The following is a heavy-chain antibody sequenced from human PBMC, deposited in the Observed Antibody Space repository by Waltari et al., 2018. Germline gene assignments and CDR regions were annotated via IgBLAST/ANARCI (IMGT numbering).Heavy chain of an antibody. D-gene: IGHD2-15*01. V-gene: IGHV1-69*05. Sequence: QVQLVQSGAEVKKHGSSVKVSCKASGGPFSSYALSWVRQAPGKGLEWMGGITPIFGTANYAQKFQGRVTITTDESTSTAYMELSSLRSEDTAVYYCARVYCSGGSCSYGMDVWGQGTTVTVSS. CDR1: GGPFSSYA. J-gene: IGHJ6*02. CDR3: ARVYCSGGSCSYGMDV. CDR2: ITPIFGTA.